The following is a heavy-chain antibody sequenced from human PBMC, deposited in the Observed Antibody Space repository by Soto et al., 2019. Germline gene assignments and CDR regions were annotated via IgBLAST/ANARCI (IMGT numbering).Heavy chain of an antibody. CDR3: AGGVPAAMSYYYYGMDV. J-gene: IGHJ6*02. CDR1: GFTFSSYA. D-gene: IGHD2-2*01. Sequence: GGSLRLSCAASGFTFSSYAIHWVRQAPGKGLEWVAVISYDGSNKYYADSVKGRFTISRDNSKNTLYLQMNSLRAEDTAVYYCAGGVPAAMSYYYYGMDVWGQGTTVTVSS. V-gene: IGHV3-30*04. CDR2: ISYDGSNK.